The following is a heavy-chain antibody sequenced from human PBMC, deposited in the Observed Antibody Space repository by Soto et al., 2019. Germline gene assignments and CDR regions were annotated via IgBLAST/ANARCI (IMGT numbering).Heavy chain of an antibody. J-gene: IGHJ4*02. CDR3: ARHGVYDISSIDY. CDR1: GGSISSSSYY. D-gene: IGHD3-9*01. Sequence: QLQLQESGPGLVKPSETLSLTCTVSGGSISSSSYYWGWIRQPPGKGLEWIGSIYYSGSTYYNPSLKSRVTISVDTSKNQFSLKLSSVTAADTAVYYCARHGVYDISSIDYWGQGTLVTVSS. CDR2: IYYSGST. V-gene: IGHV4-39*01.